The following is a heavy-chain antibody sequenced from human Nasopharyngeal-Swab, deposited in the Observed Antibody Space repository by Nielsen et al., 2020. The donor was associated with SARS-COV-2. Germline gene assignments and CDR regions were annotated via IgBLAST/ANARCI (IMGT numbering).Heavy chain of an antibody. V-gene: IGHV1-46*01. CDR3: ARDIVVVPAARGSWFDP. Sequence: ASVQVSCKASGYTFTSYYIHWVRQAPAQGLEWMGIINPSGGSTSYAQKFQGRVTMTRDTSTSTVYMELSGLRSEDTAVYYCARDIVVVPAARGSWFDPWGQGTLVTVSS. CDR2: INPSGGST. CDR1: GYTFTSYY. D-gene: IGHD2-2*01. J-gene: IGHJ5*02.